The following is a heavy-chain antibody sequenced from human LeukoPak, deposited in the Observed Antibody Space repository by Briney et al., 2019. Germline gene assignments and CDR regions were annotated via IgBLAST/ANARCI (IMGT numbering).Heavy chain of an antibody. V-gene: IGHV4-59*01. J-gene: IGHJ4*02. CDR2: IYYSGST. CDR3: ARVRRGYSYGLFDD. Sequence: PSETLSLTCTVSGGSISSYYWSWIRQPPGKGLEWIGYIYYSGSTNYNPSLKSRVTMSVDTSKNQFSLKLSFVTAADTAVYYCARVRRGYSYGLFDDWGQGTLVTVSS. D-gene: IGHD5-18*01. CDR1: GGSISSYY.